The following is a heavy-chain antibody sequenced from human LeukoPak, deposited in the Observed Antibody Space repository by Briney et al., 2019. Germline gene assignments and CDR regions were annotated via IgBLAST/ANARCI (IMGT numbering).Heavy chain of an antibody. CDR2: INPNSGGT. V-gene: IGHV1-2*02. CDR1: GYTFTSYG. J-gene: IGHJ4*02. Sequence: GASVKVSCKASGYTFTSYGISWVRQAPGQGLEWMGWINPNSGGTNYAQKFQGRVTMTRDTSISSAYMELSRLRSDDTAVYYCARALRGVVVITLNYWGQGTLVTVSS. D-gene: IGHD3-22*01. CDR3: ARALRGVVVITLNY.